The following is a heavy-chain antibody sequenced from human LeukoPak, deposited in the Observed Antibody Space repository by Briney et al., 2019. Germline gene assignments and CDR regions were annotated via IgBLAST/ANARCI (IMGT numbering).Heavy chain of an antibody. CDR2: ISSSSTI. CDR3: AREGVAGTVDYYYYMDV. J-gene: IGHJ6*03. D-gene: IGHD6-19*01. V-gene: IGHV3-48*01. CDR1: GFTFSSYS. Sequence: PGGSLRLSCAASGFTFSSYSMNWVRQAPGKGPEWVSYISSSSTIYYADSVKGRFTISRDNAKNSLYLQMNSLRAEDTAVYYCAREGVAGTVDYYYYMDVWGKGTTVTVSS.